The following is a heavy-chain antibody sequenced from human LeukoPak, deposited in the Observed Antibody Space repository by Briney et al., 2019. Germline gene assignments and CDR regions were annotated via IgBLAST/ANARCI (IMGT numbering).Heavy chain of an antibody. V-gene: IGHV3-7*03. CDR2: IKQDGSEK. CDR1: GFTLNNYC. CDR3: ATSGGSYWS. J-gene: IGHJ5*02. D-gene: IGHD1-26*01. Sequence: GGSLRLSCAASGFTLNNYCMTWVRQAPGKGLEWVANIKQDGSEKDYVDSVKGRFTISRDNAKNSLYLQMNSLRAEDTAVYYCATSGGSYWSWGQGTLVTVSS.